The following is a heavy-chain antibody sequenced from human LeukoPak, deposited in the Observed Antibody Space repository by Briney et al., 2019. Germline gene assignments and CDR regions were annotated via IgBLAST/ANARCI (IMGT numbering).Heavy chain of an antibody. Sequence: SETLSLTCAVYGGSFSGYYWSRIRQPPGKGLEWIGEINHSGSTNYNPSLKSRVTISVDTSKNQFSLKLSSVTAADTAVYYCARLRGVGYCSSTSCRRHFDYWGQGTLVTVSS. J-gene: IGHJ4*02. CDR2: INHSGST. CDR3: ARLRGVGYCSSTSCRRHFDY. D-gene: IGHD2-2*01. CDR1: GGSFSGYY. V-gene: IGHV4-34*01.